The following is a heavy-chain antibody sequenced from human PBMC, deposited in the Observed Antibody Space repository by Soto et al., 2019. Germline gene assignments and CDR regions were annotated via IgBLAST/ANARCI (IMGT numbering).Heavy chain of an antibody. V-gene: IGHV1-18*01. D-gene: IGHD1-1*01. J-gene: IGHJ4*02. CDR1: GYTFTSYG. CDR2: ISTYNGNT. Sequence: QVQLVQSGAEVKKPGASVKVSCKPSGYTFTSYGISWVRLAPGQGPEWMGWISTYNGNTNYAQKFQGRVTMATDTSTSTAYMELRSLRSDDTAVYYCARDLMAATGADYWGQGTLVTVSS. CDR3: ARDLMAATGADY.